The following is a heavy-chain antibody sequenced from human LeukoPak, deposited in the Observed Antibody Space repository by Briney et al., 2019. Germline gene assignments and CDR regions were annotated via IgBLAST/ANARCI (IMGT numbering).Heavy chain of an antibody. CDR3: AREQLWFFDY. J-gene: IGHJ4*02. V-gene: IGHV3-48*01. CDR1: GFTFSSYS. CDR2: ISSSSSTI. Sequence: GGSLRLSCAASGFTFSSYSMNWVRQAPGKGLEWVSYISSSSSTIYYADSVKGRFTISRDNAKNSLYLQMNSLRAEDTAVYYCAREQLWFFDYWGQGTLVTVSS. D-gene: IGHD5-18*01.